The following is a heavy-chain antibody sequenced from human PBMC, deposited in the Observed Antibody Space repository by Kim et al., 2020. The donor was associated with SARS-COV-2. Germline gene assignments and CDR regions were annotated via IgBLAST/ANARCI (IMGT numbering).Heavy chain of an antibody. CDR2: IWYDGSNK. Sequence: GGSLRLSCAASGFTFSSYGMHWVRQAPGKGLEWVAVIWYDGSNKYYADSVKGRFTISRDNSKNTLYLQMNSLRAEDTAVYYCAKGRLDCSSTSCFLFDYWGQGTLVTVSS. CDR1: GFTFSSYG. V-gene: IGHV3-33*06. CDR3: AKGRLDCSSTSCFLFDY. D-gene: IGHD2-2*01. J-gene: IGHJ4*02.